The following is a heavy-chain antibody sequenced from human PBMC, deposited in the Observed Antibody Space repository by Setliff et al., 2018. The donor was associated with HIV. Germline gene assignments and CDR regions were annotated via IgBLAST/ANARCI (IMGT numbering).Heavy chain of an antibody. CDR2: ISRDSDRI. D-gene: IGHD1-1*01. Sequence: GESLKISCAASGFTFSSYEMTWVRQAPGKGLECISYISRDSDRIHYADSVKGRFTVSRDNAKNSLFLQTHSLRAEDTAVYYCARVTTGTTAGDYWGQGTLVTVSS. CDR1: GFTFSSYE. CDR3: ARVTTGTTAGDY. J-gene: IGHJ4*02. V-gene: IGHV3-48*03.